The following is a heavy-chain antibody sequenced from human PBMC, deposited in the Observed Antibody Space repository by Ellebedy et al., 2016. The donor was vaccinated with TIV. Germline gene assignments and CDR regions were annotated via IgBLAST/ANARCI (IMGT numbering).Heavy chain of an antibody. J-gene: IGHJ4*02. CDR1: GFTFDNSA. V-gene: IGHV3-23*01. D-gene: IGHD2-8*01. CDR2: ISGSGDNS. CDR3: VKDAPDGAQPMVDDS. Sequence: GGSLRLSXTASGFTFDNSALAWVRQAPGQGLEWVSGISGSGDNSDYSDSVKGRFAISRDNSKNTLYLRMNSLRAEDTALYYCVKDAPDGAQPMVDDSWGQGTLVTVSS.